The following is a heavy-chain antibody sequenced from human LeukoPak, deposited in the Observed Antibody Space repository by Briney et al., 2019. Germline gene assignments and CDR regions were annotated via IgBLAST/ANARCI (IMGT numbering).Heavy chain of an antibody. CDR3: ARRYYYNSGSFPFDF. CDR1: GDSSRISGFY. V-gene: IGHV4-39*07. D-gene: IGHD3-10*01. CDR2: IHNSGTT. Sequence: PSETLSLTCTVSGDSSRISGFYWGWIRQSPGKGLEWIGEIHNSGTTNYNPSLNSRVTISEDTSKNQFYLNLSSVTAADTAVYYCARRYYYNSGSFPFDFWGQGTLVTVSS. J-gene: IGHJ4*02.